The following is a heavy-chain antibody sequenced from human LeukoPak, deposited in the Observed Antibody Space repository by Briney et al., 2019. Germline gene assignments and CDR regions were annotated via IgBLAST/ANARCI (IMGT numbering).Heavy chain of an antibody. V-gene: IGHV1-18*01. D-gene: IGHD3-22*01. CDR3: AREEYYDSSGYSGH. CDR1: GYTFTSYG. Sequence: ASVKVSCKASGYTFTSYGISWVRQAPGQGLEWMGWISAYNGNTNYAQKLQGRVTMTTDTSTSTAYMELRSLSSDDTAVYYCAREEYYDSSGYSGHWGQGTLVTVSS. J-gene: IGHJ4*02. CDR2: ISAYNGNT.